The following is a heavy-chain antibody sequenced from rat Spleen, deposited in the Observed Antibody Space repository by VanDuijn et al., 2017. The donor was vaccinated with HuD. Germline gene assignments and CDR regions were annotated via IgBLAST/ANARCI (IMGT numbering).Heavy chain of an antibody. CDR1: GYSITSNY. V-gene: IGHV3-1*01. Sequence: EIQLQESGPGLVKPSQSLSLTCSVTGYSITSNYWGWIRKFPGNKMEWMGYINYIVSTNYNPSLKSRISITRDTSKNQFFLQLNSVTTEDTATYYCARQRGPSWFAYWGQGVMVTVSS. J-gene: IGHJ2*01. D-gene: IGHD3-1*01. CDR3: ARQRGPSWFAY. CDR2: INYIVST.